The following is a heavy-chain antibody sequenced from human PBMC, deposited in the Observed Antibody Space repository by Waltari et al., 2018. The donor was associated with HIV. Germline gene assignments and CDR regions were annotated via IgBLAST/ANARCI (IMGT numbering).Heavy chain of an antibody. Sequence: QVQLEQSGAEVKKPGASVKVSCTASGYTFTSYDINWVRQTTGQGLEWMGWITINDGNTGYAQTFQGRVTMTRSASISTAYMELSSLRSDDTAVYYCARSDLGTGVHFDLWGRGTLVTVSS. CDR3: ARSDLGTGVHFDL. D-gene: IGHD7-27*01. V-gene: IGHV1-8*01. CDR2: ITINDGNT. J-gene: IGHJ2*01. CDR1: GYTFTSYD.